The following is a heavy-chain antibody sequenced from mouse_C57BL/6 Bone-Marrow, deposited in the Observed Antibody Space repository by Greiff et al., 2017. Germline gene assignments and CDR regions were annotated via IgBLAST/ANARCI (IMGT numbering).Heavy chain of an antibody. V-gene: IGHV1-59*01. CDR3: ARRSDY. CDR2: IDPSDSYT. Sequence: QVQLKQPGAELVRPGTSVKLSCKASGYTFTSYWMHWVKQRPGQGLEWIGVIDPSDSYTNYNQKFKGKATLTVATSSSTAYMQLSSLTSEDSAVYYCARRSDYWGQGTTLPVSS. CDR1: GYTFTSYW. J-gene: IGHJ2*01.